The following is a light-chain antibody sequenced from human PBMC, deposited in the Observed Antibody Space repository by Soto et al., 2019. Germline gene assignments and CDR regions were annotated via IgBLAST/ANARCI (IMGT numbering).Light chain of an antibody. CDR1: QSVSSN. J-gene: IGKJ4*01. V-gene: IGKV3-15*01. CDR2: DAS. Sequence: EIVMTQSPATLSVSPGERATLSCRASQSVSSNLAWYQQKPGQAPRLLIYDASTRATGIPARFSGSGSGTEYTLAISNLQSEDSAVYYCQRCSWLPFTVTFGGGTEVEIK. CDR3: QRCSWLPFTVT.